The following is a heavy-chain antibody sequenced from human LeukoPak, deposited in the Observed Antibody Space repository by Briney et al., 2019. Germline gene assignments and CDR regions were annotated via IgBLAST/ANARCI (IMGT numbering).Heavy chain of an antibody. Sequence: PSETLSLTCTVSGYSISSGYYWGWIRQPPGKGLEWIGSIYYSGSTYYNPSLKSRVTISVDTSKNQFSLKLSSVTAADTAVYYCARGTARGSWPFDYWGQGTLVTVSS. CDR1: GYSISSGYY. CDR3: ARGTARGSWPFDY. V-gene: IGHV4-38-2*02. D-gene: IGHD6-13*01. CDR2: IYYSGST. J-gene: IGHJ4*02.